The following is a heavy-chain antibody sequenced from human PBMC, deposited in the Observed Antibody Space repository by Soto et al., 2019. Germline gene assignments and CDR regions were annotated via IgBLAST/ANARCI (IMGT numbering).Heavy chain of an antibody. CDR3: TRPGMDTAMVSDY. Sequence: GGSLRLSCAASGFTFSGSAMHWVRQASGKGLEWVGRIRSKANSYATAYAASVKGRFTVSRDDSKNTAYLQMNSLKTEDTAVYYCTRPGMDTAMVSDYWGQGTLVTV. CDR2: IRSKANSYAT. J-gene: IGHJ4*02. D-gene: IGHD5-18*01. V-gene: IGHV3-73*01. CDR1: GFTFSGSA.